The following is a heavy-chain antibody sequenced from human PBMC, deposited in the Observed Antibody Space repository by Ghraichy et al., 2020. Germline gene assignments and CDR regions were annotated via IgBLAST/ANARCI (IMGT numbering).Heavy chain of an antibody. J-gene: IGHJ6*02. CDR3: AIRCSSNTCRHYGMDV. Sequence: GGSLRLSCAASGFTFSTYAMTWVRQAPGKGLEWVSDISGGGVSTNYADSVKGRFTISRDNSKNTLYLQMNSLRAEDTAVYYCAIRCSSNTCRHYGMDVWGQGTTVTVSS. D-gene: IGHD2-2*01. CDR1: GFTFSTYA. V-gene: IGHV3-23*01. CDR2: ISGGGVST.